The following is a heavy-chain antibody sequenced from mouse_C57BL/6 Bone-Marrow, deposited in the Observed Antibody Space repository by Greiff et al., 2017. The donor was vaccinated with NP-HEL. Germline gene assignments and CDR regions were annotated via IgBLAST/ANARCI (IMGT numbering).Heavy chain of an antibody. CDR2: IWTGGGT. D-gene: IGHD1-1*01. CDR1: GFSLTSYA. V-gene: IGHV2-9-1*01. J-gene: IGHJ1*03. CDR3: ARKYYYGSRRYFDV. Sequence: VQLQESGPGLVAPSQSLSITCTVSGFSLTSYAISWVRQPPGKGLEWLGVIWTGGGTNYNSALKSRLSISKDNSKSQVFLKMNRLQTDDTARYYCARKYYYGSRRYFDVWGTGTTVTVSS.